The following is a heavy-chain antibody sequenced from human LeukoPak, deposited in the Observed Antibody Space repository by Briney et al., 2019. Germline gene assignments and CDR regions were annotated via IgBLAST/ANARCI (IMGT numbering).Heavy chain of an antibody. D-gene: IGHD3-10*01. CDR3: AREMDGEYGSGTFYDL. V-gene: IGHV3-11*01. J-gene: IGHJ5*02. CDR1: NFVFSDYY. Sequence: GGSLRLSCAVSNFVFSDYYMSWVRQAPGKGLQWVSYISSGGDSIYYADSVRGRFTISRDNAKNSLYLQMNSLRADDTAVYYCAREMDGEYGSGTFYDLWGQGNMVTVSS. CDR2: ISSGGDSI.